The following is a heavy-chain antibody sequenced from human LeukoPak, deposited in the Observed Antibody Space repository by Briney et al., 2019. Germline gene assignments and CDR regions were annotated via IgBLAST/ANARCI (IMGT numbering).Heavy chain of an antibody. D-gene: IGHD3-10*01. Sequence: PSETLSLTCAVYGGSFSGYYWSWIRQPPGKGLEWIGEIKHSGSTNYNPSLKSRVTISVDTSKNQFSLKLSSVTAADTAVYYCARGYYYGSGSYSGLDYWGQGTLVTVSS. CDR3: ARGYYYGSGSYSGLDY. V-gene: IGHV4-34*01. CDR2: IKHSGST. CDR1: GGSFSGYY. J-gene: IGHJ4*02.